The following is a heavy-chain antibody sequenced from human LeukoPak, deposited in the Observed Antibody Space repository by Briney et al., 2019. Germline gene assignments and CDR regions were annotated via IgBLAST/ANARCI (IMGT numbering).Heavy chain of an antibody. CDR3: ARDSRYIVVVPSAIPPNYYFDY. CDR2: ISYDGSNK. J-gene: IGHJ4*02. CDR1: GFTFSSYA. D-gene: IGHD2-2*01. Sequence: GGSLRLSCAAPGFTFSSYAMHWVRQAPGKGLEWVAVISYDGSNKYYADSVKGRFTISRDNSKKTLYLQMNSLRAEDTAVYYCARDSRYIVVVPSAIPPNYYFDYWGQGTLVTVSS. V-gene: IGHV3-30-3*01.